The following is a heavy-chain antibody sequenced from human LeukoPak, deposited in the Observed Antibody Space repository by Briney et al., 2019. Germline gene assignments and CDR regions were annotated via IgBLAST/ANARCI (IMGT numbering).Heavy chain of an antibody. CDR3: ARPTRWLVQGDAFDI. CDR1: GYTFTSYG. V-gene: IGHV1-18*01. CDR2: ISAYNGNT. D-gene: IGHD6-19*01. Sequence: ASVKVSCKASGYTFTSYGISWVRQAPGQGLEWMGWISAYNGNTNYAQKLQGRVTMTTDTSTSTAYMELRSLRSDDTAVYYCARPTRWLVQGDAFDIWGQGTMVTVSS. J-gene: IGHJ3*02.